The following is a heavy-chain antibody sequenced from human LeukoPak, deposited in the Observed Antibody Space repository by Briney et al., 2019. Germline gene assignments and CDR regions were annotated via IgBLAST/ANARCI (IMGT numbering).Heavy chain of an antibody. D-gene: IGHD3-3*01. Sequence: ASVKVSCKASGYTFTGYYMHWVRQPPGQGLEWMGWINPNSGGTNYAQKFQGRVTMTRDTSISTAYMELSRLRSDDTAVYYCARANRYYDFWSGYQGGWFDPWGQGTLVTVSS. CDR1: GYTFTGYY. J-gene: IGHJ5*02. CDR2: INPNSGGT. V-gene: IGHV1-2*02. CDR3: ARANRYYDFWSGYQGGWFDP.